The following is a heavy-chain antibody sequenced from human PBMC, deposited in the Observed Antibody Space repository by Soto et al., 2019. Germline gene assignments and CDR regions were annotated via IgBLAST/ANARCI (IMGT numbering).Heavy chain of an antibody. J-gene: IGHJ6*02. CDR2: ISAYNGHR. Sequence: ASVKVSCKASGYTFTSYGISWVRQAPGQGREGMGWISAYNGHRDYAQKLQGRVTMTTDTSTSTAYMELRSLRSDDTAVDYCARVVVPAANYYYYGMDVWGQGTTVTVSS. V-gene: IGHV1-18*04. CDR3: ARVVVPAANYYYYGMDV. CDR1: GYTFTSYG. D-gene: IGHD2-2*01.